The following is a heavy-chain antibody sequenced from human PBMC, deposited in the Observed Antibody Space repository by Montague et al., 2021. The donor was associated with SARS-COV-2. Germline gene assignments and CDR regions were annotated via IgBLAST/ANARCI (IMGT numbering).Heavy chain of an antibody. CDR1: GGSISSYY. D-gene: IGHD6-19*01. CDR3: ARGSGWMGNAFDI. Sequence: SETLSLTSTVSGGSISSYYWSWIRQPPGKGLEWIGYIYYSGSTNYNPSLKSRVTISVDTSKNQFSLKLSSVTAADTAVYYCARGSGWMGNAFDIWGQGTMVTVSS. CDR2: IYYSGST. J-gene: IGHJ3*02. V-gene: IGHV4-59*01.